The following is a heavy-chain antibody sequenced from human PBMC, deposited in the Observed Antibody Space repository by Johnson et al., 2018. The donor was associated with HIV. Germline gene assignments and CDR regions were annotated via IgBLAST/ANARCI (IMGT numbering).Heavy chain of an antibody. V-gene: IGHV3-30-3*01. CDR1: GFTFSSYA. D-gene: IGHD3-3*01. J-gene: IGHJ3*02. CDR2: ISYDGSNK. CDR3: ARDGLEVDAFDI. Sequence: QVQLVESGGGVVQPGRSLRLPCAASGFTFSSYAMHWVRQAPGKGLEWVGVISYDGSNKYYADSVKGRFTISSDNSKNTLYLQMNSLRAEDTAVYYCARDGLEVDAFDIWGQGTMVTVSS.